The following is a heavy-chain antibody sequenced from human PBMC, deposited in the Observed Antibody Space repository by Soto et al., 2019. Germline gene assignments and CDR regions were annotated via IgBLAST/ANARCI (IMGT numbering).Heavy chain of an antibody. CDR3: ARGAVGGYGY. J-gene: IGHJ4*02. V-gene: IGHV4-39*01. CDR2: IYYSGST. CDR1: GGSISISSYY. Sequence: SETLSLTCTVSGGSISISSYYCCWIRHPPGKGLEWIGSIYYSGSTYYNPSLKSRVTISVDTSKNQFSLKLSSVTAPDTAEYNCARGAVGGYGYWGQETLFTLSS. D-gene: IGHD5-12*01.